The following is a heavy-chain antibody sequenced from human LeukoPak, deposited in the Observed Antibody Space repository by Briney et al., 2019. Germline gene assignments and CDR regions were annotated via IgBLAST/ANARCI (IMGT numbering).Heavy chain of an antibody. Sequence: PGGSLRLSCAASGFTFSSYWMHWVRQAPGKGLVWVSRINSDGSSTSYADSVKGRFTISRDNAKNTLYLQMNSLRAEDTAVYYCARACSSTSCYDAFDIWGQGTMVTVSS. CDR1: GFTFSSYW. CDR3: ARACSSTSCYDAFDI. D-gene: IGHD2-2*01. CDR2: INSDGSST. J-gene: IGHJ3*02. V-gene: IGHV3-74*01.